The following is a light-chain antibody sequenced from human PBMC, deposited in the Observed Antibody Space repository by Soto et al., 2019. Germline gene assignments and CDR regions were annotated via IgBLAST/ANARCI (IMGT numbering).Light chain of an antibody. CDR2: DAS. CDR3: QQYEIHPT. J-gene: IGKJ5*01. CDR1: QNINNY. Sequence: DIQMTHSPSSLSASVGDRVTITCQACQNINNYLNWYQQQPGRDPQLLIYDASNLEAGVPSRFTGSRSRTDFTFSIGPLQPQDIATYYCQQYEIHPTFRQGTRLQIK. V-gene: IGKV1-33*01.